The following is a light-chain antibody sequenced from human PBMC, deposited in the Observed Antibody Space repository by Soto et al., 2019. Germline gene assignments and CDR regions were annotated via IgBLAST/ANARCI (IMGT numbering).Light chain of an antibody. J-gene: IGKJ4*01. Sequence: EIVLTQSAATLSFSPGERATLSCRASQSVSSYLAWYQQKPGQAPRLLIYDASNRATGIPARFSGSGSGTDFTLTISNLEPEDFAVYYCQQRSNWPPLTFGGGTKVEIK. V-gene: IGKV3-11*01. CDR2: DAS. CDR1: QSVSSY. CDR3: QQRSNWPPLT.